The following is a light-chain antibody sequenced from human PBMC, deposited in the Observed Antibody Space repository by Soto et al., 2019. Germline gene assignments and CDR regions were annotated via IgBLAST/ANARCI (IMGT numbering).Light chain of an antibody. V-gene: IGKV3-11*01. J-gene: IGKJ3*01. CDR1: QTVSSS. CDR2: EAS. Sequence: EIVLTQSPATLSLSPGERATLSCRASQTVSSSLAWYQQKPGQAPRLLIYEASERATGIPARFRGRRSGADFTLNISSLEPEDFALYYCQRHINWPLTFGPGHKVHIK. CDR3: QRHINWPLT.